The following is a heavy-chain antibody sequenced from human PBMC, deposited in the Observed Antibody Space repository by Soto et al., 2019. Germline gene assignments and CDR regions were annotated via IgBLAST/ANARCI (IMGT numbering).Heavy chain of an antibody. CDR1: GFTFSSYS. CDR3: AILGLLWFGELSDNWFDP. V-gene: IGHV3-48*01. CDR2: ISSSSSTI. D-gene: IGHD3-10*01. Sequence: EVQLVESGGGLVQPGGSLRLSCAASGFTFSSYSMNWVRQAPGKGLEWVSYISSSSSTIYYADSVKGRFTISRDNAKNSLYLQMNSLRAEDTAVYYCAILGLLWFGELSDNWFDPWGQGTLVTVSS. J-gene: IGHJ5*02.